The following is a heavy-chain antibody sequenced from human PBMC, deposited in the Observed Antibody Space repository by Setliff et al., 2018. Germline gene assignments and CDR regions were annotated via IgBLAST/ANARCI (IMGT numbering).Heavy chain of an antibody. CDR3: ARDATYYDFWSDYSPDAFDI. Sequence: GGSLRLSCAASGFTFSSYSMNWVRQAPGKGLEWVSSISSSSSYIYYADSVKGRFTISRDNAKNSLYLQMNSLRAEDTAMYYCARDATYYDFWSDYSPDAFDIWGQGTMVTVSS. CDR2: ISSSSSYI. D-gene: IGHD3-3*01. V-gene: IGHV3-21*01. J-gene: IGHJ3*02. CDR1: GFTFSSYS.